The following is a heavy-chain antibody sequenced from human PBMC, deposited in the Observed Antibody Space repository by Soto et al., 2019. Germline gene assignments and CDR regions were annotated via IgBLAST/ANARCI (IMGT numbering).Heavy chain of an antibody. J-gene: IGHJ5*02. CDR2: TYYRSIWQT. Sequence: QVQLQQSGPGLVKPSQTLSLTCAISGDSVSSNDAVWNWIRQSPSRGLEWLGRTYYRSIWQTEYAVSVKGRXTXNXHASKNQFSLQLNSVTPEDTAMYYCARLVGNSWLDHWGQGTLVTVSA. CDR1: GDSVSSNDAV. D-gene: IGHD6-6*01. V-gene: IGHV6-1*01. CDR3: ARLVGNSWLDH.